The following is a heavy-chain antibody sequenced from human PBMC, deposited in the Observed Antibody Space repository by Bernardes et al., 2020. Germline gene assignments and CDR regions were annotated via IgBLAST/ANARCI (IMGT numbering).Heavy chain of an antibody. CDR3: ARLGPGIDRVTRSFDY. CDR1: GFTFSSYW. D-gene: IGHD4-4*01. Sequence: GGSLRLSCAASGFTFSSYWMSWVRQAPGKGLEWVANIKQDGSEKYYVDSVKGRFTISRDNAKNSLYLQMNSLRAEDTAVYYCARLGPGIDRVTRSFDYWGQGTLVTVSS. V-gene: IGHV3-7*01. J-gene: IGHJ4*02. CDR2: IKQDGSEK.